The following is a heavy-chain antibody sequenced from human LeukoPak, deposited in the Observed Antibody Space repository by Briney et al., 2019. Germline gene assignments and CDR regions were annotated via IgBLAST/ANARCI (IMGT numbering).Heavy chain of an antibody. V-gene: IGHV4-39*01. CDR3: ARRGSSGRLFTSPAFDY. CDR2: IYYSGST. Sequence: MPSETLSLTCTVSGGSISSSSYYWGWIRQPPGKGLEWIGSIYYSGSTYYNPSLKSRVTISVDTSKNQFSLKLSSVTAADTAVYYCARRGSSGRLFTSPAFDYWGQGTLVTVSS. D-gene: IGHD6-19*01. J-gene: IGHJ4*02. CDR1: GGSISSSSYY.